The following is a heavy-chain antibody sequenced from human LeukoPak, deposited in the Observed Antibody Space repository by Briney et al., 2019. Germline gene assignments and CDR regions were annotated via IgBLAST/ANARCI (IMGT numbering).Heavy chain of an antibody. CDR2: ISGRDGST. CDR3: AKKGTPPGIAATGTLLYYFDY. J-gene: IGHJ4*02. Sequence: GGSLRPSCTASGFTFSSYAMSWVRQAPGKGLEWVSAISGRDGSTNYADSVKGRFTISRDNSRNTLYLQMNSLRAEDTAVCYCAKKGTPPGIAATGTLLYYFDYWGQGTLVTVSS. CDR1: GFTFSSYA. D-gene: IGHD6-13*01. V-gene: IGHV3-23*01.